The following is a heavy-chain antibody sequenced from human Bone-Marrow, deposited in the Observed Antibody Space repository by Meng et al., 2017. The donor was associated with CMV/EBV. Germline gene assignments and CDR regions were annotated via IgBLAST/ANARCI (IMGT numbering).Heavy chain of an antibody. Sequence: GGSLRLSCAASGFTFSSYDMHWVRQATGKGLEWVSAIGTAGDTYYPGSVKGRFTISRENAKNSLYLQMNSLRAGDTAVYYCARGSPTPDGGVFDIWGRGKMVTVAS. V-gene: IGHV3-13*01. D-gene: IGHD2-8*02. CDR3: ARGSPTPDGGVFDI. CDR1: GFTFSSYD. CDR2: IGTAGDT. J-gene: IGHJ3*02.